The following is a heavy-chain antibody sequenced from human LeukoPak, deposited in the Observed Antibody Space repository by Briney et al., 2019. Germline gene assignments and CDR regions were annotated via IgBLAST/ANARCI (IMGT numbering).Heavy chain of an antibody. Sequence: GESLKIPCKGSEYRFTSYCIGCVRQMPGKGLEWMGIIYPGDSDTRYSPSFQGQVTISVDKSISTAYLQWSSLKASDTAMYYCARLRDGYNLGPVYYWGQGTLVTVSS. V-gene: IGHV5-51*01. J-gene: IGHJ4*02. CDR1: EYRFTSYC. CDR3: ARLRDGYNLGPVYY. CDR2: IYPGDSDT. D-gene: IGHD5-24*01.